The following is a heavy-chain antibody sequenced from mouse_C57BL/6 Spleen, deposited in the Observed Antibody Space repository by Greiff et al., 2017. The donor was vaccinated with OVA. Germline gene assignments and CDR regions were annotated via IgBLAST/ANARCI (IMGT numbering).Heavy chain of an antibody. J-gene: IGHJ1*03. CDR3: ARLNYYGSSYGYFDV. Sequence: EVMLVESGGDLVKPGGSLKLSCAASGFTFSSYGMSWVRQTPDKRLEWVATISSGGSYTYYPDSVKGRFTISRDNAKNTLYLQMSSLKSEDTAMYYCARLNYYGSSYGYFDVWGTGTTVTVSS. CDR2: ISSGGSYT. CDR1: GFTFSSYG. D-gene: IGHD1-1*01. V-gene: IGHV5-6*02.